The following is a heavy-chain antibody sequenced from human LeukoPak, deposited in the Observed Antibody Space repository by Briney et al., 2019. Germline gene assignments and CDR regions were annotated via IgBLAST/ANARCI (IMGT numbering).Heavy chain of an antibody. CDR1: GGTFSSYA. D-gene: IGHD6-13*01. Sequence: SVKVSCKASGGTFSSYAISWVRQAPGQGFEWMGRIIPIFGTANYAQKFQGRVPITTDESTSTAYMELSSLRSEDTAVYYCARSRRPGYSSSWYYMDVWGKGTTVTVSS. J-gene: IGHJ6*03. V-gene: IGHV1-69*05. CDR3: ARSRRPGYSSSWYYMDV. CDR2: IIPIFGTA.